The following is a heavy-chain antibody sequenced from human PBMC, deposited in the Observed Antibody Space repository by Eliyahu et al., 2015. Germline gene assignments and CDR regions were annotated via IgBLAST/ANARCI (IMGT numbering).Heavy chain of an antibody. CDR1: XFSFXIXA. D-gene: IGHD1-26*01. V-gene: IGHV3-23*01. CDR3: AKDWGELGYLYYFDY. Sequence: EVQLLESGGGLVRPGGSLRLSCAASXFSFXIXAMSWVRQVPGKGLEWVSAMSGNGDNRFYADSVKGRFTISRDNSKKTLYLQMNSLRVEDTAVYYCAKDWGELGYLYYFDYWGQGTLVTVSS. J-gene: IGHJ4*02. CDR2: MSGNGDNR.